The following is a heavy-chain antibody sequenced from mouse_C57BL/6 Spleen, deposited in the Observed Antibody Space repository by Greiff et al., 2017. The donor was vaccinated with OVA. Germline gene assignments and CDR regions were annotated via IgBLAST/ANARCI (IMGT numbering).Heavy chain of an antibody. D-gene: IGHD1-1*01. J-gene: IGHJ4*01. CDR3: ARPFITTVVEAMDY. CDR2: ISSGSSTI. CDR1: GFTFSDYG. Sequence: EVQVVESGGGLVKPGGSLKLSCAASGFTFSDYGMHWVRQAPEKGLEWVAYISSGSSTIYYADTVKGRFTISRDNAKNTLFLQMTSLRSEDTAMYYCARPFITTVVEAMDYWGQGTSVTVSS. V-gene: IGHV5-17*01.